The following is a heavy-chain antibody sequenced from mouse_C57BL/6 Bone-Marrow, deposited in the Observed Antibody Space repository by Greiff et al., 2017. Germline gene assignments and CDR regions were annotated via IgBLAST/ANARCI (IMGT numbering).Heavy chain of an antibody. CDR2: IYPRSGNT. J-gene: IGHJ4*01. V-gene: IGHV1-81*01. CDR3: ARWRGYDWYAMDY. D-gene: IGHD2-2*01. Sequence: VQLQQSGAELARPGASVKLSCKASGYTFTSYGISWVKQRTGQGLEWIGEIYPRSGNTYYNEKFKGKATLTADKSSSTAYMQLSSLTSEDSAVYFCARWRGYDWYAMDYWGQGTSVTVSS. CDR1: GYTFTSYG.